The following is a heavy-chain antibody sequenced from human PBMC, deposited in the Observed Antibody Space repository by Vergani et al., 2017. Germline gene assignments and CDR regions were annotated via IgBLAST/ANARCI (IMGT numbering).Heavy chain of an antibody. CDR1: FDSIRNLY. CDR3: ASDTHSRQSADR. J-gene: IGHJ5*02. V-gene: IGHV4-59*11. D-gene: IGHD4-11*01. CDR2: IHYSENT. Sequence: QVQLQESGPGLVKSSETLSLTCSVSFDSIRNLYCNWIRQPPGKGLEWIGSIHYSENTNYNPSLKTRVTTSVDTSKNQFSLTLTSVTAADTAVYYCASDTHSRQSADRWGQGILVTVTS.